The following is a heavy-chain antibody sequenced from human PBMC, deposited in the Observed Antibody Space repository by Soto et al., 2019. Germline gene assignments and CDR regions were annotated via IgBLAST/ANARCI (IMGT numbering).Heavy chain of an antibody. V-gene: IGHV4-4*07. CDR1: GVSMRNSY. CDR2: ISTSGNT. CDR3: ARGGGVPALGDP. J-gene: IGHJ5*02. Sequence: QVQLEESGPGLVKPSETLSLICSVSGVSMRNSYWTWIRQSAGKGLEWIGRISTSGNTNYNPSLNSRLTMSVDTSKNKVSLKLTAVTAADTAVYYCARGGGVPALGDPWGQGTLVTVSS. D-gene: IGHD3-16*01.